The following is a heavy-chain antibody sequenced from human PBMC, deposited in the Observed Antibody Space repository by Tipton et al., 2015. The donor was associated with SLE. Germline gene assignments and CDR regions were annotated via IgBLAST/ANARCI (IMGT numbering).Heavy chain of an antibody. CDR3: AREGITIFGVFQR. D-gene: IGHD3-3*01. CDR1: SGSMTSSIYY. J-gene: IGHJ4*02. V-gene: IGHV4-39*07. CDR2: SFYNGTS. Sequence: TLSLTCTVSSGSMTSSIYYWGWIRQSPGKGLEWIGNSFYNGTSDTNPSLKSRVTISLDKSKNQFSLKLTSVTAADTAVYFCAREGITIFGVFQRWGQGTQVSVSS.